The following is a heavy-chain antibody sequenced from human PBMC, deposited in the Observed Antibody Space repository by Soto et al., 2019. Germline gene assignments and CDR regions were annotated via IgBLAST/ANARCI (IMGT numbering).Heavy chain of an antibody. J-gene: IGHJ6*03. V-gene: IGHV3-9*01. D-gene: IGHD2-2*01. Sequence: GGSLSLSCAASGFTFDEYAMHWVRQAPGKGLEWVSGISWNSGSIGYADSVKGRFTISRDNAKNSLYLQMNSLRAEDTALYYCAKDLVAGAYYYYMDVWAKGTTVTVSS. CDR1: GFTFDEYA. CDR3: AKDLVAGAYYYYMDV. CDR2: ISWNSGSI.